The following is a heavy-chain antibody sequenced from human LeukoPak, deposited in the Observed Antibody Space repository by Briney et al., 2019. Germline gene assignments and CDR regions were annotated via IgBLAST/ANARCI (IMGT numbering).Heavy chain of an antibody. D-gene: IGHD3-3*01. J-gene: IGHJ4*02. Sequence: PSETLSLTCAVYGGSFSGYYWSWIRQPPGKGLEWLGEINHSGSTNYNPSLKSRVTISVDTSKNQFSLKLSSVTAADTAVYYCARHVTSSRFLEWLLSKGFDYWGQGTLVTVSS. CDR3: ARHVTSSRFLEWLLSKGFDY. V-gene: IGHV4-34*01. CDR1: GGSFSGYY. CDR2: INHSGST.